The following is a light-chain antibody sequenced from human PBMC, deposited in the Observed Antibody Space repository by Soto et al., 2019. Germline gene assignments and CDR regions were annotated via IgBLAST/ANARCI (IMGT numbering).Light chain of an antibody. CDR2: KVS. J-gene: IGKJ3*01. V-gene: IGKV2-30*01. CDR1: QSLVYSDGNTY. Sequence: EVVMTQSPLSLPVTLGQPASISCRSSQSLVYSDGNTYLNWFQQRPGQSPRRLIYKVSNRDSGVPDRFSGSGSGTDFTLKISRVEAEDVGGYYCMQGTRGPNTFGPGTKVDIK. CDR3: MQGTRGPNT.